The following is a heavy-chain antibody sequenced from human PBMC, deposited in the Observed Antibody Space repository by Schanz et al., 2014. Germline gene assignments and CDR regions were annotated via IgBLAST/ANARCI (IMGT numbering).Heavy chain of an antibody. CDR3: VRGRRSEDLLEI. V-gene: IGHV1-69*04. Sequence: KKPGSSMKVSCKASGGTFSTYPINWLRKATGQGLEWMGRIILIHGIVNYAQRFQDRVRITEEKAASTVYSERSSLRSELMVEDYCVRGRRSEDLLEIW. CDR2: IILIHGIV. D-gene: IGHD2-15*01. J-gene: IGHJ3*02. CDR1: GGTFSTYP.